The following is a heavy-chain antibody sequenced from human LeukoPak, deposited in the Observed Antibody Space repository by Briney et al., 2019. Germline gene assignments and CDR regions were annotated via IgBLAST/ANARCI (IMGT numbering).Heavy chain of an antibody. J-gene: IGHJ4*02. D-gene: IGHD3-22*01. Sequence: PGGSLRLSCAASGFTFSSYSMNWVRQAPGKGLEWVSSISSSSSYIYYADSVKGRFTTSRDNAKNSLYLQMNSLRAEDTAVYYCARVDSSGYYTFDYWGQGTLVTVSS. CDR3: ARVDSSGYYTFDY. CDR1: GFTFSSYS. V-gene: IGHV3-21*01. CDR2: ISSSSSYI.